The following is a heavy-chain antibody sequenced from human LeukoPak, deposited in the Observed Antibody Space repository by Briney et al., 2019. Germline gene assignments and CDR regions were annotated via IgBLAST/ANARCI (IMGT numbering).Heavy chain of an antibody. Sequence: SETLSLTCTVSGGSISSYYWSWIRQPPGKGLEWIGYIYYSGSTNYNPSLKSRVTISVDTSKNQFSLKLSSVTAADTAVYYCARADSGSYSLYFDYWAREPWSPSPQ. J-gene: IGHJ4*02. CDR1: GGSISSYY. CDR3: ARADSGSYSLYFDY. D-gene: IGHD1-26*01. CDR2: IYYSGST. V-gene: IGHV4-59*01.